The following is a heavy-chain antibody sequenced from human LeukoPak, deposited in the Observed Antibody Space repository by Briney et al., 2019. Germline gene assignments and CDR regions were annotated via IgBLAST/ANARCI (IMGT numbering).Heavy chain of an antibody. V-gene: IGHV3-64D*06. CDR1: GFSFGTYA. Sequence: GGSLRLSCSASGFSFGTYAMHWVRQPPGKGLQHVSAIASNGGSTLYADSVKGRFTISKNDSKNTLYPQMSSLKPNETALYYCVKGSPRGTRSWLVTEAFYGMDVWGQGTAVTVSS. J-gene: IGHJ6*02. CDR3: VKGSPRGTRSWLVTEAFYGMDV. CDR2: IASNGGST. D-gene: IGHD6-19*01.